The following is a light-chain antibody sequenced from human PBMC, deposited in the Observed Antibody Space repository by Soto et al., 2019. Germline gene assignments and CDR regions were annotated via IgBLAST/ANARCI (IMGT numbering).Light chain of an antibody. CDR1: QGIRNS. J-gene: IGKJ4*01. CDR2: SAS. V-gene: IGKV1-9*01. Sequence: DIQLTQSPSFLSASVGDRVNITCRASQGIRNSLAWFQQKSGQAPNLLMYSASVLQSGVPSRFSGSGSGTEFTLTIRRLQPEDFATYYCQHLTTFPLTFGGGTKVEVK. CDR3: QHLTTFPLT.